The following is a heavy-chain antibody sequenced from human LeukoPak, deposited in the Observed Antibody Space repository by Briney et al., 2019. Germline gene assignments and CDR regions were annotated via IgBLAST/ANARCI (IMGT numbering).Heavy chain of an antibody. CDR1: GFTFSTYS. Sequence: GGSLRLSCAASGFTFSTYSMHWVRQSPGKGLVWVSRINSDGSSTSYADSVEGRFTISRDNAKNTLYLQMNSLRAEDTAVYYCARQWSSSPDYWGQGTLVTVSS. CDR3: ARQWSSSPDY. CDR2: INSDGSST. J-gene: IGHJ4*02. D-gene: IGHD6-13*01. V-gene: IGHV3-74*01.